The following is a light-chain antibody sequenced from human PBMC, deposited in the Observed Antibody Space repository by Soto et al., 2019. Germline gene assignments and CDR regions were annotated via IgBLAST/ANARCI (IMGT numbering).Light chain of an antibody. CDR3: LQYHHWPLT. Sequence: VLTQSPGTLSLSAGERATLSCRASQSVGSNLAWYQQKPGQSPRRLIYGTSTRATGIPARFSGSGSGTEFTLTISSLKSEDFEVFYCLQYHHWPLTFGGGTKVDI. CDR2: GTS. CDR1: QSVGSN. J-gene: IGKJ4*01. V-gene: IGKV3-15*01.